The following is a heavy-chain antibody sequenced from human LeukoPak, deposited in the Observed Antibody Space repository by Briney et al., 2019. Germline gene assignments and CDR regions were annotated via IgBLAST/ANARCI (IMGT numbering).Heavy chain of an antibody. CDR1: GFTFSSYA. CDR3: VVTSAPSIAAAGIPIDY. Sequence: GGSLRLSCAASGFTFSSYAMSWVRQAPGKGLGWVSAICGSSGSTYYADSVKGRFTISRDNSKNTLYLQMNSLRAEDTAVYYCVVTSAPSIAAAGIPIDYWGQGTLVTVSS. V-gene: IGHV3-23*01. D-gene: IGHD6-13*01. J-gene: IGHJ4*02. CDR2: ICGSSGST.